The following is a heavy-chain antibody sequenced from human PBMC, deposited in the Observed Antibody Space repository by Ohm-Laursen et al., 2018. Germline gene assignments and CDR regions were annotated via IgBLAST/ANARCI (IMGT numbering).Heavy chain of an antibody. CDR3: ATSNNWYYFDY. CDR1: GGSISSSSYY. D-gene: IGHD6-13*01. J-gene: IGHJ4*02. Sequence: SETLSLTCIVSGGSISSSSYYWGWIRQPPGKGLEWIGGMCYSGNTYYNPSLKSRVTIAVDTSKNQFSLKLSSVTAADTSVYYCATSNNWYYFDYWGQGTLVTVSS. V-gene: IGHV4-39*01. CDR2: MCYSGNT.